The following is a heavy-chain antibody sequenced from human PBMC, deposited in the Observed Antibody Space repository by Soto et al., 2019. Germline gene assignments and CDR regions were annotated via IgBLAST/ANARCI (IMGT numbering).Heavy chain of an antibody. Sequence: GGSLRLSCAASGFIFSNYGMHWVRQAPGKGLEWVAVIWNDGSKAYYVDSVKGRFTISRDNLRNTVSLQMSGLRADDTAVYYCARTSFYDKTGVFDYWGQGTLVTVSS. D-gene: IGHD2-8*02. V-gene: IGHV3-33*01. CDR1: GFIFSNYG. J-gene: IGHJ4*02. CDR2: IWNDGSKA. CDR3: ARTSFYDKTGVFDY.